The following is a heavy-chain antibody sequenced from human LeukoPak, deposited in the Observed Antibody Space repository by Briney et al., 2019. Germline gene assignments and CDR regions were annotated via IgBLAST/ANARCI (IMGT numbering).Heavy chain of an antibody. J-gene: IGHJ5*02. V-gene: IGHV1-58*02. CDR1: GFTFTSSA. CDR2: IVVGSGNT. CDR3: GADLTMVRGVPRWFDP. D-gene: IGHD3-10*01. Sequence: SVKVSCKASGFTFTSSAMQWVRQARGQRLEWIGWIVVGSGNTNYAQKFQERVTITRDMSTSTTYMELSSLRSEDTAVYYCGADLTMVRGVPRWFDPWGQGTLVTVSS.